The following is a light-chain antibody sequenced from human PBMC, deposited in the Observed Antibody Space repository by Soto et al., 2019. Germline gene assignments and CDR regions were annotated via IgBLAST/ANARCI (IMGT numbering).Light chain of an antibody. CDR1: QSVSSSY. CDR3: QQYDSSPT. Sequence: EIVLTQSPGTLSLSPGERATLSCRASQSVSSSYLAWYQRKSGQAPXLLISRASSRATGIPDRLSGSGSGTDFPLTISRMEPEDSAVVYCQQYDSSPTFGQGTKVDIK. V-gene: IGKV3-20*01. CDR2: RAS. J-gene: IGKJ1*01.